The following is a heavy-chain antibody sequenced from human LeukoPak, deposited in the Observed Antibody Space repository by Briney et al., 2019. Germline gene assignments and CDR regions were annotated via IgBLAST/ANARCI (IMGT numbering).Heavy chain of an antibody. CDR2: ISHSGTT. V-gene: IGHV4-59*08. CDR3: ARWDDSAWAFGN. Sequence: SETVSLTCIVSGASISTYSWNWIRQSPGKGLEWVGYISHSGTTSYDSYFRSRVTISVDTSKNQLSLKLTSVTAADTAVYYCARWDDSAWAFGNWGPGTLVTVSS. J-gene: IGHJ4*02. D-gene: IGHD6-19*01. CDR1: GASISTYS.